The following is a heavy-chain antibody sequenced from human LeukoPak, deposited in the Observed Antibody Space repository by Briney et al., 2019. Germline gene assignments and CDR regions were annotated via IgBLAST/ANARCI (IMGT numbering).Heavy chain of an antibody. Sequence: SETLSLTCTVSGGSISSSSYYWGWVRQPPGKGLEWIGTIYYSGSTYYNPSLKSRATISVDTSKNQFSLKLSSVTAADTAVYYCARQGPTVVTFFDYWGQGTLVTVSS. CDR3: ARQGPTVVTFFDY. D-gene: IGHD4-23*01. CDR1: GGSISSSSYY. J-gene: IGHJ4*02. CDR2: IYYSGST. V-gene: IGHV4-39*01.